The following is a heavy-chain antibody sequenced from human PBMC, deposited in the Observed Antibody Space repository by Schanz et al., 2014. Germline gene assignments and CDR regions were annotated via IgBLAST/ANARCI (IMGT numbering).Heavy chain of an antibody. V-gene: IGHV1-46*03. Sequence: QVQLVQSGAEVKKPGASVKVSCEASGYTFTSYYIHWFRQAPGQGLEWMGLINPSVGNTNYAQKFRGRVTMTRDTSTSTVYMELSSLRSEDTAVYYCARDDEAAAGCDSWGQGTLVTVSS. CDR1: GYTFTSYY. J-gene: IGHJ4*02. D-gene: IGHD6-13*01. CDR3: ARDDEAAAGCDS. CDR2: INPSVGNT.